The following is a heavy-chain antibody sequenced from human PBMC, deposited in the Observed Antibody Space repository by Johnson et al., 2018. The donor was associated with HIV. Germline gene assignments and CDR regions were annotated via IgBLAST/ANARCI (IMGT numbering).Heavy chain of an antibody. CDR3: ARELGGELDAFDI. J-gene: IGHJ3*02. Sequence: VQLVESGGGLVQPGGSLRLSCAASGFTFSSYAMSWVRQAPGKELEWVSAISGGGCSTYYADSVKGRFTISRDNAKNSLYLQMNSLRAEDTAVYYCARELGGELDAFDIWGQGTMVTVSS. CDR2: ISGGGCST. D-gene: IGHD1-26*01. V-gene: IGHV3-23*04. CDR1: GFTFSSYA.